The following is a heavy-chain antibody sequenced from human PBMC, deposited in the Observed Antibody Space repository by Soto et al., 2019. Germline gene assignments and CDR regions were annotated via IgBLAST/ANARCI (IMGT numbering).Heavy chain of an antibody. CDR3: ARYNVDGSGTSALDY. V-gene: IGHV3-74*01. Sequence: EVPLVESGGGLVQPGGSLRLSCAASGFTFSSYWMHWVRQAPGKGLVWVSRINSDGSSTSYADSVKGRFTISRDNAKNTLHLQMNSLRAEDTAVYYCARYNVDGSGTSALDYWGQGTLVTVSS. D-gene: IGHD3-10*01. CDR1: GFTFSSYW. CDR2: INSDGSST. J-gene: IGHJ4*02.